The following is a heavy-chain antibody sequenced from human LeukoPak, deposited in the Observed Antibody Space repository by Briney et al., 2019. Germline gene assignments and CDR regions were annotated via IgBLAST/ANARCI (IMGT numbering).Heavy chain of an antibody. Sequence: SQTLSLTCTVSGGSISSGDYYWSWIRQPPGKGLEWIGYIYYSGSTYYNSSLKSRVTISVDTSKNQFSLKLSSVTAADTAVYYCARGDRYVYGMDVWGKGTTVTVSS. D-gene: IGHD3-16*01. CDR3: ARGDRYVYGMDV. CDR1: GGSISSGDYY. V-gene: IGHV4-30-4*01. J-gene: IGHJ6*04. CDR2: IYYSGST.